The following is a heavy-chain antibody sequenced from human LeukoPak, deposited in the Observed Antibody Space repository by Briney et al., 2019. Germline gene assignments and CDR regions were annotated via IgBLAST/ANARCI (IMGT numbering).Heavy chain of an antibody. J-gene: IGHJ5*02. CDR1: GGSISPYF. CDR3: AREDLKLPHNWFDP. Sequence: SETPSLTCTVSGGSISPYFWSWIRQPAGKGLEWIGRITSAGDTVYNPSLRGRVTMSLDTSKNQFSLILNSVTASDTALYYCAREDLKLPHNWFDPWGQGTLVSVSS. CDR2: ITSAGDT. V-gene: IGHV4-4*07.